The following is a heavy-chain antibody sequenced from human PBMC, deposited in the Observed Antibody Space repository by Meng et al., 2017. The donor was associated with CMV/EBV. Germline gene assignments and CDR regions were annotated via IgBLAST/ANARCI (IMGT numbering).Heavy chain of an antibody. CDR2: ISSSSSYI. V-gene: IGHV3-21*01. J-gene: IGHJ4*02. CDR3: ARGDQGLVDY. D-gene: IGHD6-19*01. CDR1: GFTFSSYS. Sequence: GESLKISCAASGFTFSSYSMNWVRQAPGKGLEWVSSISSSSSYIYYADSVKGRFTISRDNAKNSLHLQMNSLRAEDTAVYYCARGDQGLVDYWGQGTLVTVSS.